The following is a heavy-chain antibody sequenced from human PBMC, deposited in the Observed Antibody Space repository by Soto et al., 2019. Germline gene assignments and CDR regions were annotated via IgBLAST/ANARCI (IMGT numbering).Heavy chain of an antibody. V-gene: IGHV1-3*01. CDR3: ARSIAVVNALAY. J-gene: IGHJ4*02. Sequence: ASVKVSCKASGYTFTSYSMHWVRQAPGQRLEWMGWINAGNGNTKYSQKFQGRVTITRDTSASTAYTELSSLRSEDTAVYYCARSIAVVNALAYCGQGTLVTLSS. D-gene: IGHD2-21*01. CDR1: GYTFTSYS. CDR2: INAGNGNT.